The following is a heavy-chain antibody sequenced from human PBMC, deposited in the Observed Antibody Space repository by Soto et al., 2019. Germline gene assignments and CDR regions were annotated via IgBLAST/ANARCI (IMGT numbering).Heavy chain of an antibody. D-gene: IGHD1-1*01. CDR2: INHSGST. V-gene: IGHV4-34*01. CDR3: ARANFGTDHYYYYYYMDV. J-gene: IGHJ6*03. CDR1: GGSFSGYY. Sequence: QVQLQQWGAGLLKPSETLSLTCAVYGGSFSGYYWSWIRQPPGKGLECIGEINHSGSTNYNPSLKSRVTISVDTSKNQFSLKLSSVTAADTAVYYCARANFGTDHYYYYYYMDVWGKGTTVSVSS.